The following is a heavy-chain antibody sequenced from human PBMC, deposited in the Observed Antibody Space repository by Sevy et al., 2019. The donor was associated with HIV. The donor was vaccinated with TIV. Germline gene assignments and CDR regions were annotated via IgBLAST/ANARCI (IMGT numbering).Heavy chain of an antibody. CDR1: GGSFSGDY. V-gene: IGHV4-34*01. D-gene: IGHD2-2*01. CDR3: ARHCSGTSCSHAFDI. J-gene: IGHJ3*02. Sequence: SETLSLTCAVYGGSFSGDYWSWIRQPPGKGLEWIGEINHSGSTNYNPPLKSRVTISVDTSKNHFSLKLSSVTAADTAVYYCARHCSGTSCSHAFDIWGQGTVVTVSS. CDR2: INHSGST.